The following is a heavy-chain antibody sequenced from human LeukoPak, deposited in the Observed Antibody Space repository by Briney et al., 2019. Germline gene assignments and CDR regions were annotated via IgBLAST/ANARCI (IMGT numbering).Heavy chain of an antibody. Sequence: ASVKVSCKASGYTFTSYYMHLVRQAPGQGLEWMGIINPSGGSTSYAQKFQGRVTMTRDTSTSTVYMELRSLRSEDTAVYYCARDPGSGSIFDYWGQGSLVTVSS. CDR3: ARDPGSGSIFDY. CDR1: GYTFTSYY. J-gene: IGHJ4*02. V-gene: IGHV1-46*01. D-gene: IGHD5-12*01. CDR2: INPSGGST.